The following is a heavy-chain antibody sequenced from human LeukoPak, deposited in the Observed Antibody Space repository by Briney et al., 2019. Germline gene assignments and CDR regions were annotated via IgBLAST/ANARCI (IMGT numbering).Heavy chain of an antibody. CDR1: GGSISSYY. CDR3: ARHGGTWSFDA. V-gene: IGHV4-59*08. CDR2: IYNSGRA. D-gene: IGHD6-13*01. Sequence: PSEALSLTCIVSGGSISSYYWSWIRQPPGKGLEGIAYIYNSGRAKYNPSLKSRLTVSIDTSKNQFSLNLSPVTAADTAVYYCARHGGTWSFDAWGQGTLVTVSS. J-gene: IGHJ4*02.